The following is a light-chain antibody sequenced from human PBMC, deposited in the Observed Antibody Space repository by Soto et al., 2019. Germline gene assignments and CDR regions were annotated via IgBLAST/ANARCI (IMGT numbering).Light chain of an antibody. CDR1: QNIRSS. Sequence: DIQMSQSPSSLSASGGDRFTITCGASQNIRSSLNWYQQKPGKAPNLLIYAASNLQSGVPSRFSGSGSGTDFTLTISSLQPEDFASYYCQQSDSTPRTFGQGTKVDIK. CDR3: QQSDSTPRT. J-gene: IGKJ1*01. V-gene: IGKV1-39*01. CDR2: AAS.